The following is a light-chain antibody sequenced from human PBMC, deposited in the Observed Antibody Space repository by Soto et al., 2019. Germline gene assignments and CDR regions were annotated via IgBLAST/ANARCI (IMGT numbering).Light chain of an antibody. CDR1: QSVSSSY. J-gene: IGKJ4*01. CDR2: GAS. V-gene: IGKV3-20*01. Sequence: EIVLKQSPGTLSLSPGERATLSCRASQSVSSSYLAWYQQKPGQAPRLLIYGASSRATGIPDRFSGSGSGTYFTLTTGRRVLEVCAVYFCEQYGSSPAFGGGTKVEIK. CDR3: EQYGSSPA.